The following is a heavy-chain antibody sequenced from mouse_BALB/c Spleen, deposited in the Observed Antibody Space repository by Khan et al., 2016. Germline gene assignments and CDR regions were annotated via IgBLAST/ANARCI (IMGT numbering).Heavy chain of an antibody. CDR3: SGEISYHTSRGFAY. CDR2: IDPENGHT. V-gene: IGHV14-1*02. D-gene: IGHD2-12*01. CDR1: GFNIKDYY. J-gene: IGHJ3*01. Sequence: VQLKQSGAELVRPGALVKLSCKASGFNIKDYYLHWVKQRPEQGLEWVGWIDPENGHTIYDPKFQGKASMTADTSSNTAYLPLSSLTSEDTADYYCSGEISYHTSRGFAYWGQGTLVTVSA.